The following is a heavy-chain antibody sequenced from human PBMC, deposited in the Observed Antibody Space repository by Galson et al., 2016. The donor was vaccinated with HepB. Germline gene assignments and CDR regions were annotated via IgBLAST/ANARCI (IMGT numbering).Heavy chain of an antibody. Sequence: SLRLSCAVSGLTFSRFWMSWVRQAPGKGPEWVASINEDGTEKYPVDSATGRFTISRDNAKTAFYLQMNSLRDEDTAVYFCARGHHALEVWGQGTAVRVSS. CDR2: INEDGTEK. CDR3: ARGHHALEV. V-gene: IGHV3-7*01. J-gene: IGHJ6*02. D-gene: IGHD1-14*01. CDR1: GLTFSRFW.